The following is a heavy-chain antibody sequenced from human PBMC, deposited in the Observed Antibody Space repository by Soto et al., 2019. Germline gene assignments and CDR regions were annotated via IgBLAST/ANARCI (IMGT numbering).Heavy chain of an antibody. CDR1: GFTFSSYA. CDR3: AKVGLEWLLFSWFDP. Sequence: PGGSLRLSCAASGFTFSSYAMSWVRQAPGKGLEWVSAISGSGGSTYYADSVKGRFTISRDNSKNTLYLQMNSLRAEDTAVYYWAKVGLEWLLFSWFDPWGQGTLVTVSS. J-gene: IGHJ5*02. CDR2: ISGSGGST. V-gene: IGHV3-23*01. D-gene: IGHD3-3*01.